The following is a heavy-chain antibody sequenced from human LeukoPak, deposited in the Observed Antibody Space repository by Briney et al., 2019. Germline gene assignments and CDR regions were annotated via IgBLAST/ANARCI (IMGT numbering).Heavy chain of an antibody. CDR2: IYSGGST. J-gene: IGHJ3*02. CDR3: ARPPVPNYDSSGYYYGNDAFDI. D-gene: IGHD3-22*01. V-gene: IGHV3-66*04. Sequence: GGSLRLSCAASGFTVSSNYMSWVRQAPGKGLEWVSVIYSGGSTYYADSVKGRFTISRDNSKNTLYLQMNSLRAEDTAVYYCARPPVPNYDSSGYYYGNDAFDIWGQGTMATVSS. CDR1: GFTVSSNY.